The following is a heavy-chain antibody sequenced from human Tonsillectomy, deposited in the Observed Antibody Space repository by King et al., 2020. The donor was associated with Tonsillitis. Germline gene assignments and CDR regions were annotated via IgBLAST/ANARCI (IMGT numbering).Heavy chain of an antibody. D-gene: IGHD5-12*01. CDR3: ARAGSGYEYYFDY. J-gene: IGHJ4*02. CDR2: IYTSGST. CDR1: GGSLSSYY. V-gene: IGHV4-4*07. Sequence: VQLQESGPGLVKPSETLSLTCTVSGGSLSSYYWSWIRRPAGKGLEWIGRIYTSGSTNYNPSLKSRATMSVDTSKNQFSLNLSSVTAADTAVYYCARAGSGYEYYFDYWGQGTLVIVSS.